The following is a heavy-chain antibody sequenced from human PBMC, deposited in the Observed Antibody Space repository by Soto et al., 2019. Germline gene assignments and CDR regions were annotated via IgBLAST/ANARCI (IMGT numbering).Heavy chain of an antibody. CDR2: ISGSGGST. CDR1: GFTFSSYA. Sequence: GGSLRLSCAASGFTFSSYAMSWVRQAPGKGLEWVSAISGSGGSTYYADSVKGRFTISRDNSKNTLYLQMNSLRAEDTAVYYCAYYKYYYDSSGYISPGAFDIWGQGTMVTVSS. CDR3: AYYKYYYDSSGYISPGAFDI. D-gene: IGHD3-22*01. V-gene: IGHV3-23*01. J-gene: IGHJ3*02.